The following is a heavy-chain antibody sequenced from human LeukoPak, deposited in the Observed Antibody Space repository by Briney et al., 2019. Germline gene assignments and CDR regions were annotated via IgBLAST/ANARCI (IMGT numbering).Heavy chain of an antibody. J-gene: IGHJ6*02. V-gene: IGHV3-7*01. CDR3: ATYTHWVAGDV. CDR2: MNQDGSEK. CDR1: VFTLSDSW. Sequence: GETLRLSRAVSVFTLSDSWMSWVPGAPGRGLEGVANMNQDGSEKDYVDSVKGRFTISRDNARNSLYLQMSSLRAEDTAVYYCATYTHWVAGDVWGQGTTVTVSS. D-gene: IGHD3-16*01.